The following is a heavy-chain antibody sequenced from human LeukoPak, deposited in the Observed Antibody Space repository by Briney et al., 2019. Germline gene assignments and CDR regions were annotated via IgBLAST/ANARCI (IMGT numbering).Heavy chain of an antibody. D-gene: IGHD3-22*01. J-gene: IGHJ6*03. CDR2: INWNGGST. Sequence: GGSLRLSCAVSGFTFDDYGMSWVRQAPGKGLEWVSGINWNGGSTGYADSVKGRFTISRDNAKNSLYLQMNSLRAEDTALYYCARVSGAYYDSSGYYTRRRGSYYYYYMDVWGKGTTVTVSS. V-gene: IGHV3-20*04. CDR1: GFTFDDYG. CDR3: ARVSGAYYDSSGYYTRRRGSYYYYYMDV.